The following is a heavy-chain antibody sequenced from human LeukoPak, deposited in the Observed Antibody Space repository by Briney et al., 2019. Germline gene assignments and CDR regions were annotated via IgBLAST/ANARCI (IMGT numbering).Heavy chain of an antibody. V-gene: IGHV4-38-2*01. D-gene: IGHD4-17*01. CDR2: IYQSGST. J-gene: IGHJ4*02. CDR1: GYSLSSGYY. Sequence: SETLSLTCAVSGYSLSSGYYWGWIRPPPGKGLEWIGIIYQSGSTYYNPSLKSRVTISVDTSKNQLSLKLSSVTAADTAVYYCARNPHPYGDYVDYWGQETLVTVSS. CDR3: ARNPHPYGDYVDY.